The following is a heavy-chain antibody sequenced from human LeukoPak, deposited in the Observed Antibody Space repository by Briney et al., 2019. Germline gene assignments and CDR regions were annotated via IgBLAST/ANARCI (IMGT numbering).Heavy chain of an antibody. Sequence: NSSETLSLTCTVSGGSISNYYCSWIRQSPGKGLEWIGYIYSSGSSSYNPSLESRVTISVDTSKNQFSLQLRSVTAADTAVYYCARGFYDSSGHWQFDYWGQGALVTVSS. D-gene: IGHD3-22*01. CDR3: ARGFYDSSGHWQFDY. CDR2: IYSSGSS. CDR1: GGSISNYY. J-gene: IGHJ4*02. V-gene: IGHV4-59*08.